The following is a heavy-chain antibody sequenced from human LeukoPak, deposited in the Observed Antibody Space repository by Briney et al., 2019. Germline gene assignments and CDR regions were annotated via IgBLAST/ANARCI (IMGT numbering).Heavy chain of an antibody. CDR2: INPTGGST. V-gene: IGHV1-46*01. CDR3: ARDRVIVGGTATYNFDH. D-gene: IGHD1-14*01. CDR1: GYTFTPYF. Sequence: ASVKVSCKASGYTFTPYFIHWMRQAPGQGLEWMGIINPTGGSTTYAQKFQGRVTVTRDMSTSTVYMELSSPTSEDTAVYYCARDRVIVGGTATYNFDHWGQGTLVTVSS. J-gene: IGHJ4*02.